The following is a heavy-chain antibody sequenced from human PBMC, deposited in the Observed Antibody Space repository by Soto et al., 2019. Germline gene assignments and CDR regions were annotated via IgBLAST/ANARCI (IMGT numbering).Heavy chain of an antibody. J-gene: IGHJ4*02. V-gene: IGHV3-23*01. CDR3: ARDVGLGIAAAGKGYFDY. Sequence: GGSLRLSCAASGFTFSGYAMNWVRQAPGKGLEWVSTISGSGDSTYYADSVKGRFTISRDNSKNTLFPQMNSLRAVDTAVYYCARDVGLGIAAAGKGYFDYWGQGTLVTVSS. D-gene: IGHD6-13*01. CDR1: GFTFSGYA. CDR2: ISGSGDST.